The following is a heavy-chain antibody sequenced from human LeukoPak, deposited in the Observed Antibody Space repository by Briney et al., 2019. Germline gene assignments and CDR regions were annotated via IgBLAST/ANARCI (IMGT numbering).Heavy chain of an antibody. Sequence: PSETLSLTCAVYGGSFSGYYWCWIRQPPGKGLEWIGEINHSGSTNYNPSLKSRVTISVDTSKNQFSLKLSSVTAADTAVYYCARGVNGWSYYYGMDVWGQGTTVTVSS. J-gene: IGHJ6*02. CDR1: GGSFSGYY. V-gene: IGHV4-34*01. CDR3: ARGVNGWSYYYGMDV. CDR2: INHSGST. D-gene: IGHD6-19*01.